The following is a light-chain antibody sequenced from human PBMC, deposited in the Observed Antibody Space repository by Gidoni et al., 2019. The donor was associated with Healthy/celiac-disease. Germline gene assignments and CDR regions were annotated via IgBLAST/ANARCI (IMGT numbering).Light chain of an antibody. V-gene: IGKV1-12*01. CDR1: QCISSL. Sequence: IQTTQSPSSVSASVGDRVTTTFRASQCISSLFAWYQQKPGKAPKLLIYAASSLQSGDPSRFSGNGSGTDFTLTISSLQPEDFATYYCQQANSFPPLFTFGPGTKVDIK. J-gene: IGKJ3*01. CDR2: AAS. CDR3: QQANSFPPLFT.